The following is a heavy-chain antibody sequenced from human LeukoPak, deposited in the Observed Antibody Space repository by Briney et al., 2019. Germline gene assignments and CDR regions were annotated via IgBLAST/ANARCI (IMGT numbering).Heavy chain of an antibody. J-gene: IGHJ4*02. D-gene: IGHD2-15*01. V-gene: IGHV3-21*04. Sequence: PGGSLRLSCGASGFSFSDYGMNWVRQAPGERQEWVSSISSLSNNIYYTDSVKGRFTISRDNAKNSLYLLMNSLRVEDTAVYYCARDPFTVVVVPARYFDHWGQGTLVTVSS. CDR1: GFSFSDYG. CDR2: ISSLSNNI. CDR3: ARDPFTVVVVPARYFDH.